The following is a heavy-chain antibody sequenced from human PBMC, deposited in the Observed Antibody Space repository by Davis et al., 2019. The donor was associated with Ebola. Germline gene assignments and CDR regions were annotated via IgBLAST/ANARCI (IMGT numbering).Heavy chain of an antibody. CDR2: INPHNGNT. D-gene: IGHD4-17*01. CDR3: VRGWPSTVTTDYYAMDA. V-gene: IGHV1-18*04. Sequence: AASVKVSCKASGYTFTNYGITWVRQAPGQGLEWMGWINPHNGNTNYAQNVQGRVIMTSDTATTTAYMEVGSLRSDDTAVYYCVRGWPSTVTTDYYAMDAWGKGTTVTVSS. J-gene: IGHJ6*04. CDR1: GYTFTNYG.